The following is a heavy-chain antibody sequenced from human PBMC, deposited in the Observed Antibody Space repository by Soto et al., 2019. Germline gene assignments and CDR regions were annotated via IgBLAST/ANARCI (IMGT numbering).Heavy chain of an antibody. CDR2: ISGSDGST. CDR3: ARRSSSWYFDY. Sequence: EVQLLESGGGLVQPGGSLRLSCAASGFTFSSYAMNWVRQAPGKGLEWVSVISGSDGSTYYADSVKGRFTISRDNSKNTLNRQMNSLRAEVTAVYYCARRSSSWYFDYWGQGTLVTVSS. CDR1: GFTFSSYA. J-gene: IGHJ4*02. V-gene: IGHV3-23*01. D-gene: IGHD6-13*01.